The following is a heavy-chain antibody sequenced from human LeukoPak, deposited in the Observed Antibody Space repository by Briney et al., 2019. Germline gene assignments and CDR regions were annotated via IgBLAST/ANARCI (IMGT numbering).Heavy chain of an antibody. CDR3: ARLLGRVTTFDY. J-gene: IGHJ4*02. V-gene: IGHV3-7*01. Sequence: GGSLRFSCAASGFSFSGYLLSWVRQAPGKGLEWVATIFEDGITKYCDDSVRGRFTISRDNAENSLYLEMTSLRTEDTAVYYCARLLGRVTTFDYWGQGTLVTVSS. CDR2: IFEDGITK. CDR1: GFSFSGYL. D-gene: IGHD1/OR15-1a*01.